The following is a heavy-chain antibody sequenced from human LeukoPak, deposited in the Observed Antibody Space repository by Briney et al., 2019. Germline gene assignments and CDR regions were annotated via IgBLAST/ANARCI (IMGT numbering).Heavy chain of an antibody. CDR1: GFTFSSYN. CDR2: ITFTSGTR. D-gene: IGHD2-15*01. V-gene: IGHV3-48*01. Sequence: RPGGSLRLSCEASGFTFSSYNMIWVRQAPGKGLEWISYITFTSGTRYYADSVEGRFSISRDNAKNSLYLQMNSLRAEDTALYYCARVVDGISGADYWGQGTQVTVSS. J-gene: IGHJ4*02. CDR3: ARVVDGISGADY.